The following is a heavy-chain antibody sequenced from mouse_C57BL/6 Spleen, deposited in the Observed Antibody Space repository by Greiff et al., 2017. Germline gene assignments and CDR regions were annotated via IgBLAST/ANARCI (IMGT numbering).Heavy chain of an antibody. CDR2: IDPSDSYT. D-gene: IGHD1-1*01. CDR3: ARSDYGSTVGWFAY. J-gene: IGHJ3*01. CDR1: GYTFTSYW. V-gene: IGHV1-69*01. Sequence: QVQLQQPGAELVMPGASVKLSCKASGYTFTSYWMHWVKQRPGQGLEWIGEIDPSDSYTNYNQKFTGKSTLTVDKSSRTAYMQLSSLTSEDSAVYYCARSDYGSTVGWFAYWGQGTLITVSA.